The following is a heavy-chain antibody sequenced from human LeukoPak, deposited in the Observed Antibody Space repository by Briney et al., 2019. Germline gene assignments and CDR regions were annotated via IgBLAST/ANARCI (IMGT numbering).Heavy chain of an antibody. CDR2: IIPIFGTA. CDR1: GGTFSSYA. D-gene: IGHD4-17*01. Sequence: ASVKVSCKASGGTFSSYAISWVRQAPGQGLEWMGGIIPIFGTANYAQKFQGRVTITADESTSTGYMELSTLRSEDTAVYYCAGSTVTRRAEYFQHWGQGTLVTVSS. J-gene: IGHJ1*01. V-gene: IGHV1-69*13. CDR3: AGSTVTRRAEYFQH.